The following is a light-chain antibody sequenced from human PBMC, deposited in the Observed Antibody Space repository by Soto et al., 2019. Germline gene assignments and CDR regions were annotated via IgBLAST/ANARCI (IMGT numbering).Light chain of an antibody. Sequence: ETVLTQSPGTLSLSPGERATLSCRASQTIRSNYLAWYRQTPGQAPSLLIYGASNWATGIADRFSGSGSGTDFTLIISRLEPEDFALYYCQQYGSSPWTFGQGTKVEIK. J-gene: IGKJ1*01. V-gene: IGKV3-20*01. CDR3: QQYGSSPWT. CDR1: QTIRSNY. CDR2: GAS.